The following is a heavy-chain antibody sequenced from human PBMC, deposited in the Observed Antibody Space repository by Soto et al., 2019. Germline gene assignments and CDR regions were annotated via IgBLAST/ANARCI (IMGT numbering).Heavy chain of an antibody. CDR2: IYWDDDK. J-gene: IGHJ4*02. V-gene: IGHV2-5*02. Sequence: QITLKESGPTLLKPTQTLTLTCTFSGFSLSTSGVGVGWIRQPPGKALEWLALIYWDDDKRYSPSLKSRLTITNDTSKDQVVLTMTNMDPVDTATYFCAHKISRVTGPFFYYWGQGALVTVSS. D-gene: IGHD2-21*02. CDR1: GFSLSTSGVG. CDR3: AHKISRVTGPFFYY.